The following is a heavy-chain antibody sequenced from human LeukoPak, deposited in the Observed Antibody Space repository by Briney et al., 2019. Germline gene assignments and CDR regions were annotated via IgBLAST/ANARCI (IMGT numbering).Heavy chain of an antibody. Sequence: GRSLRLSCAASGFTFSYYAMHWVRQAPGKGLEWVAVISYDGSNKYDADSVKGRFTISRDNSKNTLYLQMNSLRDEDTAVYYCARVGRGTSLDDYFDYWGQGTLVTVSS. J-gene: IGHJ4*02. CDR3: ARVGRGTSLDDYFDY. CDR1: GFTFSYYA. CDR2: ISYDGSNK. D-gene: IGHD1-1*01. V-gene: IGHV3-30*04.